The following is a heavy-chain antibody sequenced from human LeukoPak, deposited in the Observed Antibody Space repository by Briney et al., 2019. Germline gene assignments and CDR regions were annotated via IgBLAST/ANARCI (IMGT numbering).Heavy chain of an antibody. CDR3: ATESLITIFGVVTPD. Sequence: PGGSLRLSCAASGFTFSSYSMNWVRQAPGKGPEWVSSISSSSSYIYYADSVKGRFTISRDNAKNSLYLQMNSLRAEDTAVYYCATESLITIFGVVTPDWGQGTLVTVSS. V-gene: IGHV3-21*04. D-gene: IGHD3-3*01. CDR1: GFTFSSYS. CDR2: ISSSSSYI. J-gene: IGHJ4*02.